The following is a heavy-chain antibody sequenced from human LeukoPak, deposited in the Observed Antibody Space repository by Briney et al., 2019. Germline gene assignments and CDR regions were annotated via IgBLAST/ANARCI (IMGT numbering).Heavy chain of an antibody. CDR3: ARGTPLTTVVTLVTWFDP. J-gene: IGHJ5*02. D-gene: IGHD4-23*01. CDR2: INHSGST. CDR1: GGSFSGYY. Sequence: SETLSLTCAVYGGSFSGYYWSWIRQPPGKGLEWIGEINHSGSTNYNPSLKSRVTISVATSKNQFSLKLSSVTAADTAVYYCARGTPLTTVVTLVTWFDPWGQGTLVTVSS. V-gene: IGHV4-34*01.